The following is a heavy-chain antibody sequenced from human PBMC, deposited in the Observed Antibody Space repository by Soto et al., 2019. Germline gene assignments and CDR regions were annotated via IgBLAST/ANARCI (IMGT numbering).Heavy chain of an antibody. CDR1: GFTFSNAW. Sequence: GGSLRLSCAASGFTFSNAWMSLVRQAPGKGLEWVGRIKSKTDGGTTDYAAPVKGRFTISRDDSKNTLYLQMNSLKTEDTAVYYCTTAYYGDYSFDYWGQGTLVTVSS. D-gene: IGHD4-17*01. CDR2: IKSKTDGGTT. J-gene: IGHJ4*02. CDR3: TTAYYGDYSFDY. V-gene: IGHV3-15*01.